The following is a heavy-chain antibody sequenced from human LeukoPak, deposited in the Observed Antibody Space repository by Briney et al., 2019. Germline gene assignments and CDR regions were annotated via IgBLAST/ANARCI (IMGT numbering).Heavy chain of an antibody. J-gene: IGHJ1*01. D-gene: IGHD2-15*01. CDR2: MSSGSRYI. CDR3: ARDRPTGASRLFVVQ. CDR1: GFTFSSYS. V-gene: IGHV3-21*01. Sequence: GGSVTLSCAASGFTFSSYSMTWVRQAPGKGLEWVSSMSSGSRYIYYADSVRGRITISGDNAKNSLYLLMNSLRAEDTAVYYCARDRPTGASRLFVVQWGQGTPFSLSS.